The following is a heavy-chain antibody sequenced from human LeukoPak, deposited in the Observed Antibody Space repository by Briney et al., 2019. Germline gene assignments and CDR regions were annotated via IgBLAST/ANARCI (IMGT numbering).Heavy chain of an antibody. J-gene: IGHJ5*02. Sequence: GASVKVSCKASGYTFTGYHIHWVRQAPGQGLEWMGRINPYSGDTNFAQKFQGRVTMTRDTSITTAYMDLSSLTPDDTAVYYCARDPVYNWFDPWGQGTLVTVSS. CDR3: ARDPVYNWFDP. V-gene: IGHV1-2*06. CDR1: GYTFTGYH. CDR2: INPYSGDT.